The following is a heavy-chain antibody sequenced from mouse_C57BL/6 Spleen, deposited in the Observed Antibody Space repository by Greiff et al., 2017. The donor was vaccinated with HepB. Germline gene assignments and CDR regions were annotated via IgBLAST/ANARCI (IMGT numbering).Heavy chain of an antibody. CDR3: ARRTVVTGYFDY. D-gene: IGHD1-1*01. J-gene: IGHJ2*01. CDR1: GYTFTSYW. Sequence: QVQLQQSGAELVRPGSSVKLSCKASGYTFTSYWMHWVKQRPIQGLEWIGNIDPSDSETHYNQKFKDKATLTVDKSSSTAYMQLSSLTSEDSAVYYCARRTVVTGYFDYWGQGTTLTVSS. V-gene: IGHV1-52*01. CDR2: IDPSDSET.